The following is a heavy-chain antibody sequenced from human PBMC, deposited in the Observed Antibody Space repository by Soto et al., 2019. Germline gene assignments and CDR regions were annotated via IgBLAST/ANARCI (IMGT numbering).Heavy chain of an antibody. J-gene: IGHJ6*02. CDR2: IIPMFGIA. Sequence: SVKVSCKGSGGTFNRYTITWVRQAPGQGLEWMGRIIPMFGIASYAQNFQGRVTITADKSTSTAYMELSSLRSEDTAVYYCATWSGCISTSCYDYYYYYGMDVWGQGTTVTVSS. CDR3: ATWSGCISTSCYDYYYYYGMDV. CDR1: GGTFNRYT. D-gene: IGHD2-2*01. V-gene: IGHV1-69*02.